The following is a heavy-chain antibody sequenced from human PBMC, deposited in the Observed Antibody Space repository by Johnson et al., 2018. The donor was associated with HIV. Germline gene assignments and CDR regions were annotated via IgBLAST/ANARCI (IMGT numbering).Heavy chain of an antibody. CDR1: GFTFSSYA. CDR2: ISYDGSNK. V-gene: IGHV3-30-3*01. D-gene: IGHD1-26*01. Sequence: QVQLVESGGGVVQPGRSLRLSCAASGFTFSSYAMHWVRQAPGKGLEWVAVISYDGSNKYYADSVKGRFTISRVNSKNTLFLEMNSLRADDTAIYYCASGEVHIPESYYVTVSRAFDIWGQGTMVSVSS. CDR3: ASGEVHIPESYYVTVSRAFDI. J-gene: IGHJ3*02.